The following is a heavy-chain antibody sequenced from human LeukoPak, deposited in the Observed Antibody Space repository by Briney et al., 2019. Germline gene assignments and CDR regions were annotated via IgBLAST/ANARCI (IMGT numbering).Heavy chain of an antibody. CDR3: ARSNYDFWSGYYRFDY. J-gene: IGHJ4*02. CDR1: GFTFSSYS. D-gene: IGHD3-3*01. Sequence: GGSLRLSCAASGFTFSSYSMNWVRQAPGKGLEWVSSISSGSSYIYYVDSVKGRFTISRDNAKNSLYLQMNSLRAEDTAVYYCARSNYDFWSGYYRFDYWGQGTLVTVSS. CDR2: ISSGSSYI. V-gene: IGHV3-21*01.